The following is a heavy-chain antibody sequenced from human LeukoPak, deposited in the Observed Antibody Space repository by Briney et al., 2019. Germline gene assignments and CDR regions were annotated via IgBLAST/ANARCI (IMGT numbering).Heavy chain of an antibody. CDR2: INSRSSTI. Sequence: GGSLRLSCAASGFTFTNAWMNWVRQAPGKGLEWVSYINSRSSTIYYADSVRGRFTISRDNAKNSLYLQMNSLKAEDTAIYYCAREVGTPQAFDIWGQGTMVTVSS. D-gene: IGHD1-26*01. J-gene: IGHJ3*02. V-gene: IGHV3-48*01. CDR3: AREVGTPQAFDI. CDR1: GFTFTNAW.